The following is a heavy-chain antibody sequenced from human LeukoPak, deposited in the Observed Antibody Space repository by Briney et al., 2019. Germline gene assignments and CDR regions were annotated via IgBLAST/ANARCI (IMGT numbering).Heavy chain of an antibody. D-gene: IGHD3-10*01. CDR1: GFTFSSYG. Sequence: GRSLRLSCAASGFTFSSYGMHWVRQAPGEGLEWVAVISYDGSNKYYADSVKGRFTISRDNSRNTLYLQMNSLKAEDTAVYYCARDSGYFDYWGQGTLVSVSS. J-gene: IGHJ4*02. CDR3: ARDSGYFDY. V-gene: IGHV3-30*03. CDR2: ISYDGSNK.